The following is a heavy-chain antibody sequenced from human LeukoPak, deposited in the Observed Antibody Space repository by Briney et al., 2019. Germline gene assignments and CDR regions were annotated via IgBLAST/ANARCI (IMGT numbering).Heavy chain of an antibody. J-gene: IGHJ6*03. CDR2: IYHSGST. CDR3: ARDLSGSYPYMDV. D-gene: IGHD1-26*01. Sequence: PSETLSLTCTVSGYSISSAYYWGWIRQPPGKGLEWIGSIYHSGSTYYNPSLKSRVTISVHTSKNQFSLKLSSVTAADTAVYYCARDLSGSYPYMDVWGKGTTVTISS. CDR1: GYSISSAYY. V-gene: IGHV4-38-2*02.